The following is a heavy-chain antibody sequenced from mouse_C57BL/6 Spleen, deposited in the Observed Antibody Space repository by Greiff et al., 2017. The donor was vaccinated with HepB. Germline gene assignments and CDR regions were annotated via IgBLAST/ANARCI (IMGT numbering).Heavy chain of an antibody. CDR3: ASPAGGSSYGWYFDV. CDR2: IDPNSGGT. V-gene: IGHV1-72*01. Sequence: VQLQQPGAELVKPGASVKLSCKASGYTFTSYWMHWVKQRPGRGLEWIGRIDPNSGGTKYNEKFKSKATLTVDKPSSTAYMQLSSLTSEDSAVYYCASPAGGSSYGWYFDVWGTGTTVTVSS. D-gene: IGHD1-1*01. CDR1: GYTFTSYW. J-gene: IGHJ1*03.